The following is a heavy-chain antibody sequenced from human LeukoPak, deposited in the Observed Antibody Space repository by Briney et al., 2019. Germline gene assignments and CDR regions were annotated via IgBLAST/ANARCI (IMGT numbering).Heavy chain of an antibody. CDR1: GYTFTSYD. V-gene: IGHV1-8*01. Sequence: GASLRVSCKASGYTFTSYDINWVPQATGERPEWRGWMNPNTGNTGYAHKFQGRVTITRQSSISTAYIELSSLRSEDTAVYYCASYLLTIFGVVRAFDIWGQGTMVTVSS. D-gene: IGHD3-3*01. CDR3: ASYLLTIFGVVRAFDI. CDR2: MNPNTGNT. J-gene: IGHJ3*02.